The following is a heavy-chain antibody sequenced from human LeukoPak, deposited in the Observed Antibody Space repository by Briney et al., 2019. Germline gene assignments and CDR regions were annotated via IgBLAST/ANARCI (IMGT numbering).Heavy chain of an antibody. V-gene: IGHV4-39*07. CDR3: ASYYYDSSGYYYVWY. D-gene: IGHD3-22*01. CDR1: GGSISSSSYY. J-gene: IGHJ4*02. Sequence: PSETLSLTCTVSGGSISSSSYYWDWIRQPPGKGLEGIGRIYYSGSTYYHPSLKSRVTISVDMSKNQFSLKLSSVTAADTAVYYCASYYYDSSGYYYVWYWGQGTLVTVSS. CDR2: IYYSGST.